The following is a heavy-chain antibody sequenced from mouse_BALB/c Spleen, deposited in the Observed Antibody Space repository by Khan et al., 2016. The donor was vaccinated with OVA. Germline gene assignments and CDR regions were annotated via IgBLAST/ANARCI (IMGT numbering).Heavy chain of an antibody. V-gene: IGHV9-3-1*01. Sequence: VQLVESGPELKKPGETVKISCKASGYTFTNYGMNWVKQSPGKALKWMGWINTYTGEPTYADDFKGRFAFSLETSASTAYLQINNLKNEDTATYFCARPPYLSYTLDYWGQGTSVTVSS. CDR1: GYTFTNYG. J-gene: IGHJ4*01. CDR2: INTYTGEP. CDR3: ARPPYLSYTLDY. D-gene: IGHD2-10*01.